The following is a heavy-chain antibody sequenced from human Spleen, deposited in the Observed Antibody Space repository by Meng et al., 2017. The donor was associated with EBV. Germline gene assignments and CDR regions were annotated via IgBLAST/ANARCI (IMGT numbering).Heavy chain of an antibody. J-gene: IGHJ4*02. CDR3: ASRVPPYYYDY. CDR1: GGSFSGYY. CDR2: INHTAST. V-gene: IGHV4-34*01. D-gene: IGHD3-10*02. Sequence: QVPLKQCDAGLLKPSETLSLTCAVYGGSFSGYYCSWIHQPPGKRLKWIGEINHTASTTNDPSLKSRLTTSVDTSKNQFSLNLTSVTAADTAVYYCASRVPPYYYDYWGRGTLVTVSS.